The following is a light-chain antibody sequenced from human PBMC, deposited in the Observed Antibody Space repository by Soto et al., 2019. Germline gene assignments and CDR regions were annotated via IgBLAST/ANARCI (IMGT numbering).Light chain of an antibody. Sequence: QSALTQSPSASGIRGQSVTISCSGTGSDVGAYNYLSWYQHHPGKAPKLIIYEVIKRPSGVPDRFSGSKSGTTASLTVSGVQTEDEAVYYCGSFVGGTTVIFGGGTKLTVL. CDR1: GSDVGAYNY. CDR3: GSFVGGTTVI. V-gene: IGLV2-8*01. J-gene: IGLJ2*01. CDR2: EVI.